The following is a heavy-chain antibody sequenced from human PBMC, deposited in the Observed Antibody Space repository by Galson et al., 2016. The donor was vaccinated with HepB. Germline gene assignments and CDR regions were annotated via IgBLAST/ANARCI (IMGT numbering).Heavy chain of an antibody. Sequence: SLRLSCAASGFRFSPYSMNWIRQAPGKGLEWLSSISSYSSHTYYADSLKGRCTISRDNAQNSLYLRMNSLRLEDTAVYYCARSFAEGPFDYWGQGTLVTVSS. CDR3: ARSFAEGPFDY. CDR1: GFRFSPYS. CDR2: ISSYSSHT. D-gene: IGHD1-26*01. J-gene: IGHJ4*02. V-gene: IGHV3-21*01.